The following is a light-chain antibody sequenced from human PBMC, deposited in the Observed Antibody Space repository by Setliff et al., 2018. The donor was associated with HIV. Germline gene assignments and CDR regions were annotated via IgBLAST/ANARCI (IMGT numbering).Light chain of an antibody. J-gene: IGLJ2*01. CDR1: SSDVGGYNY. V-gene: IGLV2-14*03. Sequence: QSALTQPASVSGSPGQSITISCTGTSSDVGGYNYVSWYQQHPGKVPKLMIYAVSNRPTGVSNRFSGSKSGNTASLTISGLQAEDEADYYCSSYTSSSTLFGGGTKVTVL. CDR2: AVS. CDR3: SSYTSSSTL.